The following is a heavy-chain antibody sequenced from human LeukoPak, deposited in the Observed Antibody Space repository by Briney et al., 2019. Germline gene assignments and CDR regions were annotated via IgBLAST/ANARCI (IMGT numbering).Heavy chain of an antibody. CDR3: AREEGYSSSWYLGDYYYYMDV. CDR1: GGSISSYY. J-gene: IGHJ6*03. CDR2: IYTSGST. V-gene: IGHV4-4*07. D-gene: IGHD6-13*01. Sequence: SEALFLTCTVSGGSISSYYWSWIRQPAGKGLEWIGRIYTSGSTNYNPSLKSRVTVSVDTSKNQFSLKLSSVTAADTAVYYCAREEGYSSSWYLGDYYYYMDVWGKGTTVTISS.